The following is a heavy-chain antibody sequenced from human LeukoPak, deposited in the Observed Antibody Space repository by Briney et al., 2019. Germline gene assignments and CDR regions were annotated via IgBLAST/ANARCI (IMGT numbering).Heavy chain of an antibody. CDR1: GGSFSGYY. CDR2: INHSGST. D-gene: IGHD2-2*01. CDR3: ASIPASRGSTINDY. J-gene: IGHJ4*02. V-gene: IGHV4-34*01. Sequence: SETLSLTCAVYGGSFSGYYWSWIRQPPGKGLEWIGEINHSGSTNYNPSLKSRVTISVDTSKNQFSPKLSSVTAADTAVYYCASIPASRGSTINDYWGQGTLVTVSS.